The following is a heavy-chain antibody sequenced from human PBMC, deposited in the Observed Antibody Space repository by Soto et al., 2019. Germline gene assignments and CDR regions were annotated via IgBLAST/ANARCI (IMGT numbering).Heavy chain of an antibody. CDR2: INSDGSST. CDR3: AREYSSGWFNKNDAFAI. J-gene: IGHJ3*02. Sequence: PGGSLRLSCAASGFTFSSYWMHWVRQAPGKGLVWVSRINSDGSSTSYADSVKGRFTISRDNAKNTLYLQMNSLRAEDTAVYYCAREYSSGWFNKNDAFAIWVQGTMVTVSS. CDR1: GFTFSSYW. V-gene: IGHV3-74*01. D-gene: IGHD6-19*01.